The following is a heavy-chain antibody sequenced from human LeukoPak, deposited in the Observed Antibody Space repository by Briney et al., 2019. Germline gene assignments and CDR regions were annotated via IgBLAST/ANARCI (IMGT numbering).Heavy chain of an antibody. V-gene: IGHV4-61*02. D-gene: IGHD3-9*01. CDR3: ARDSPYYDILTGYNDYYYYYYMDV. CDR2: FYTSGST. J-gene: IGHJ6*03. Sequence: SETLSLTRTVSGGSISSGSYYWSWLRQPAGKGLEWIGRFYTSGSTNLNPSLKSRVTISVDTSKNQFSLKLTSMTAADTAVYYCARDSPYYDILTGYNDYYYYYYMDVWGKGTTVTISS. CDR1: GGSISSGSYY.